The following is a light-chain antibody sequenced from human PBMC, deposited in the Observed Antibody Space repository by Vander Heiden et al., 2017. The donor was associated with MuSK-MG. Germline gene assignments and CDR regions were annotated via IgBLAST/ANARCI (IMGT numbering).Light chain of an antibody. J-gene: IGLJ3*02. CDR3: CSFTTSGTLV. CDR2: EVN. CDR1: SSDIGAHDQ. Sequence: QSALTQPASVSGSPGQSITSSCSGTSSDIGAHDQVSWYQVYPGKVPKVLIYEVNKRPSGVSTRFSGSKSGNRASLTIWGLQDEDEADYYCCSFTTSGTLVFGGGTKLTVL. V-gene: IGLV2-23*02.